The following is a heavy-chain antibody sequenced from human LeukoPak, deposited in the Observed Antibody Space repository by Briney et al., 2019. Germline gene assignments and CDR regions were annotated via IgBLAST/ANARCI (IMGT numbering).Heavy chain of an antibody. CDR2: ISGSGGST. J-gene: IGHJ6*03. CDR3: ARGPDPSYMDV. CDR1: GFTFSSYA. V-gene: IGHV3-23*01. Sequence: GGSLRLSCAASGFTFSSYAMYWVRQAPEKGLEWVSGISGSGGSTYYADSVKGRFTISRDNSKNTLYLQMNSLRAEDTAVYYCARGPDPSYMDVWGKGTTVTVSS.